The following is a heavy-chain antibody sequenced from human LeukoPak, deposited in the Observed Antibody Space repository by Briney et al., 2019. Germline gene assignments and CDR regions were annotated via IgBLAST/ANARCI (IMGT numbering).Heavy chain of an antibody. Sequence: GASVNVSCKATGYTFTSYGISWVRQAPGQGLEWVGWISSNSDNTNHAQKFQGRVTMTTDTSTSTAYMELRSLRSDDTAVYYCARDWGSIKVITDYWGQGTLVTVSS. J-gene: IGHJ4*02. D-gene: IGHD3-16*01. CDR3: ARDWGSIKVITDY. CDR2: ISSNSDNT. V-gene: IGHV1-18*01. CDR1: GYTFTSYG.